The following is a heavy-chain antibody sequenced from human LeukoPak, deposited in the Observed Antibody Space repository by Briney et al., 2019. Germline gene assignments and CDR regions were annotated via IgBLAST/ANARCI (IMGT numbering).Heavy chain of an antibody. Sequence: PSETLSLTCTVSGGSISSYYWSWIRQPPGKGLEWIGYIYYSGSTNYNPSLKSRVTISVDTSKNQFSLKLSSVTAADTAVYYCARVPVGDGAFDYWGQGTLVTVSS. CDR2: IYYSGST. CDR1: GGSISSYY. J-gene: IGHJ4*02. V-gene: IGHV4-59*01. CDR3: ARVPVGDGAFDY. D-gene: IGHD3-16*01.